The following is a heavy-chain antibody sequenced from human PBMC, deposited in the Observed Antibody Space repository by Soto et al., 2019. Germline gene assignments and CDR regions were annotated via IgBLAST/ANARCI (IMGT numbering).Heavy chain of an antibody. CDR3: ARDFRGGVWSGDYDYYYGMDV. D-gene: IGHD3-3*01. CDR2: IYSGGST. CDR1: GFTVSSNY. Sequence: EVQLVESGGGLIQPGGSLRLSCAASGFTVSSNYMSWVRQAPGKGLEWVSVIYSGGSTYYADSVKGRFTISRDNSKNTLYLQMNSLRAEDRAVYYCARDFRGGVWSGDYDYYYGMDVWGQGTTVTVSS. J-gene: IGHJ6*02. V-gene: IGHV3-53*01.